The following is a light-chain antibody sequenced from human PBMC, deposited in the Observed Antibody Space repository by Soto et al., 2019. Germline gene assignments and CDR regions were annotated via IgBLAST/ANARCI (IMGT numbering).Light chain of an antibody. CDR2: YAS. Sequence: EIVMTQSPATLSVSPGESATLSCRASQSISSNLAWYQQKPGQAPRLLIYYASFRATGIPARFSGSGSGTEFTLTISSLQPADFAVYYCQQCEYWPSTFGQGTKLEIK. V-gene: IGKV3-15*01. CDR3: QQCEYWPST. CDR1: QSISSN. J-gene: IGKJ2*01.